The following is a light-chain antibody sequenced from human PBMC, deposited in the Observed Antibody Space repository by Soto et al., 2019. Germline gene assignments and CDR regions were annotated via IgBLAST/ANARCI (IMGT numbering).Light chain of an antibody. CDR2: DAS. J-gene: IGKJ1*01. CDR3: QQYGVSSPGT. Sequence: EIVLTQSPATLSLSPGERATLSCRASQSVSSYLAWYQQKPGQAPRLLIYDASNRATGIPARFSGSGSGTDFTLTISSLEPEDFAVYFCQQYGVSSPGTFGQGTKVEI. V-gene: IGKV3-11*01. CDR1: QSVSSY.